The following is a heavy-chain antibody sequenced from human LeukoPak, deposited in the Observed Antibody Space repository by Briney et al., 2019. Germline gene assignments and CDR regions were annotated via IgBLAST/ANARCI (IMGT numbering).Heavy chain of an antibody. CDR3: ASAGATGYYYYMDV. J-gene: IGHJ6*03. CDR1: GGSISSGSYY. CDR2: IYYSGST. V-gene: IGHV4-61*01. D-gene: IGHD5-12*01. Sequence: SETLSLTCTVSGGSISSGSYYWSWIRQPPGKGLEWIGYIYYSGSTNYNPSLKSRVTISVDTSKNQFSLKLSSVTAADTAVYYCASAGATGYYYYMDVWGKGTTVTVSS.